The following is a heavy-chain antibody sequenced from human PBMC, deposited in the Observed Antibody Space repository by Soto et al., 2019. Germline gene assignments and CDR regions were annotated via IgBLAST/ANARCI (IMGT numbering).Heavy chain of an antibody. Sequence: SLTCTVSGGSISSGGYYWSWIRQHPGKGLEWIGYIYYSGSTYYNPSLKSRVTISVDTSKNQFSLKLSSVTAAETAVYYCARDISSSWYEYWGQGTLVTVSS. CDR1: GGSISSGGYY. V-gene: IGHV4-31*03. CDR3: ARDISSSWYEY. CDR2: IYYSGST. J-gene: IGHJ4*02. D-gene: IGHD6-13*01.